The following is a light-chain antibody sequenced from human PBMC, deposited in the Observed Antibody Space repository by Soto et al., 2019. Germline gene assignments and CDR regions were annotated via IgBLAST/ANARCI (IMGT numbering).Light chain of an antibody. V-gene: IGLV2-14*01. Sequence: QSALTQPASVSGSPGQSITISCTGTSSDVGGYNYVSWYQQQSGKAPKLMIHEVSNRPSGVSNRFSGSKSGNTASLTISGLQAEDEADYYCSSYTTSSPLEVFGGGTKLTVL. J-gene: IGLJ3*02. CDR2: EVS. CDR3: SSYTTSSPLEV. CDR1: SSDVGGYNY.